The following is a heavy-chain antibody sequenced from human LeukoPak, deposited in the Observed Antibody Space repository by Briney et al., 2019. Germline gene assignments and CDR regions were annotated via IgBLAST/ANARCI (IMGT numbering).Heavy chain of an antibody. CDR1: GGSISSSNSH. J-gene: IGHJ4*02. V-gene: IGHV4-39*01. CDR3: ARHGTLYGSSSKFDN. CDR2: IGNRGNT. Sequence: PSETLSLTCSVSGGSISSSNSHWGWIRQPPGKGLEWVGSIGNRGNTYYNPSLKSRVTISVDTSKNQFSLKLSSVTAADTAVYYCARHGTLYGSSSKFDNWGQGTLVTVSS. D-gene: IGHD6-6*01.